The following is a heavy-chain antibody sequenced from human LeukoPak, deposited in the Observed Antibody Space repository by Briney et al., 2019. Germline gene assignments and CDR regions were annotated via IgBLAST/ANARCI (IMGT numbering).Heavy chain of an antibody. CDR2: IYPGDSDT. CDR1: GYSFTSYW. D-gene: IGHD3-10*01. CDR3: ARARYYYGSGSYSVGMDV. J-gene: IGHJ6*02. Sequence: GESLQISCKGSGYSFTSYWIGWVRQMPGKGLEWMGIIYPGDSDTRYSPSFQGQVTISADKSISTAYLQWSSLKASDTAMYYCARARYYYGSGSYSVGMDVWGQGTTVTVSS. V-gene: IGHV5-51*01.